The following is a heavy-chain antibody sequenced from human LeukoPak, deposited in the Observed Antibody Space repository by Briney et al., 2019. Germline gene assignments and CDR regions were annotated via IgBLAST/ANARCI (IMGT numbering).Heavy chain of an antibody. CDR2: MNPNSGNT. Sequence: ASVKVSCKASGYTFTSYDINWVRQATGQGLEWMGWMNPNSGNTGCAQKFQGRVTMTRNTSISTAYMELSSLRSEDTAVYYCARGSPGIAGGDYWGQGTLVTVSS. CDR3: ARGSPGIAGGDY. V-gene: IGHV1-8*01. CDR1: GYTFTSYD. J-gene: IGHJ4*02. D-gene: IGHD6-13*01.